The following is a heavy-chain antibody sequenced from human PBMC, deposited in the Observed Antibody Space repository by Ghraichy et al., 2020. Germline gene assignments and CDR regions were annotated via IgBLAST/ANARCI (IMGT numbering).Heavy chain of an antibody. CDR3: AKGGSSPLGDAFDS. CDR1: GFTFSSFV. V-gene: IGHV3-33*06. D-gene: IGHD6-6*01. J-gene: IGHJ3*02. Sequence: LSLTCAASGFTFSSFVMHWVRQAPGKGLEWVAVVWYDGSLKYYVDSVKGRFAISRDNSMNTVSLEMNSLRAEDTAMYYCAKGGSSPLGDAFDSWGQGTMVTVSS. CDR2: VWYDGSLK.